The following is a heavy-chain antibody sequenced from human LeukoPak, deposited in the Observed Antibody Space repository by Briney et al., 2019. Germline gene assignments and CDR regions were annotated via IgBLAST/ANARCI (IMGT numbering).Heavy chain of an antibody. V-gene: IGHV5-51*01. CDR1: GYSFTSYW. D-gene: IGHD3-22*01. CDR3: ATAGGDSSGLDAFDI. Sequence: GESLKISCKGSGYSFTSYWIGWVRQMPGKGLEWMGIIYPGDSDTRYSPSFQGQVTISADKSISTASLQWSSLKASDTAMYYCATAGGDSSGLDAFDIWGQGTMVTVSS. CDR2: IYPGDSDT. J-gene: IGHJ3*02.